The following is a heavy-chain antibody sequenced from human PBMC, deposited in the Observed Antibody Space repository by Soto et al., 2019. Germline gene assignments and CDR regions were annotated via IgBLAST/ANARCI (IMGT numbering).Heavy chain of an antibody. CDR1: NGSFSGAY. D-gene: IGHD6-13*01. V-gene: IGHV4-34*01. CDR3: AGVEQHYFDY. Sequence: PSETLSLTCAAYNGSFSGAYWNWIRQAPGKGLEWIGEISHSGSTNYNPSLKSRITISIDMSKNQFSLNLTSVTAADTAVYYCAGVEQHYFDYWGQGTRVTVSS. J-gene: IGHJ4*02. CDR2: ISHSGST.